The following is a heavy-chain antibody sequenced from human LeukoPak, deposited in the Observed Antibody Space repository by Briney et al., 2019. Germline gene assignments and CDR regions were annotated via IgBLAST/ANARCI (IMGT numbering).Heavy chain of an antibody. J-gene: IGHJ4*02. V-gene: IGHV3-21*01. D-gene: IGHD3-10*01. CDR2: ISSSSSYI. Sequence: GGSPRLSCAASGFTFSSYSMNWVRQAPGKGLEWVSSISSSSSYIYYADSVKGRFTISRDNAKNSLYLQMNSLRAEDTAVYYCAREGPLVFMVRGVNPFDYWGQGTLVTVSS. CDR1: GFTFSSYS. CDR3: AREGPLVFMVRGVNPFDY.